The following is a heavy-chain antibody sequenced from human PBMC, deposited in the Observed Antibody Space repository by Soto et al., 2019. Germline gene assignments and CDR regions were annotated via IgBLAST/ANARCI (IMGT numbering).Heavy chain of an antibody. CDR2: INHSGST. CDR3: ARTTVFNYYYGMDV. CDR1: GGSFSGYY. J-gene: IGHJ6*02. V-gene: IGHV4-34*01. Sequence: GTLSLSCAVYGGSFSGYYWSWIRQPPGKGLEWIGEINHSGSTNYNPSLKSRVTISVDTSKNQFSLKLSSVTAADTAVYYCARTTVFNYYYGMDVWGQGTTVTVSS. D-gene: IGHD4-17*01.